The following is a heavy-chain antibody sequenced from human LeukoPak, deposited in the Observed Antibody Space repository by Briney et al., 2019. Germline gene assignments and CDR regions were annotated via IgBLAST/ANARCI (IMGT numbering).Heavy chain of an antibody. Sequence: GASVKVSCKASGYTFTSYYMHWVRQATGQGLEWMGWMNPSSGNTGYAQKFQGRVTMTRNTSISTAYMELSSLRSEDTAVYYCARGLGDFWSGYFYYYGMDVWGQGTTVTVSS. CDR3: ARGLGDFWSGYFYYYGMDV. CDR2: MNPSSGNT. V-gene: IGHV1-8*02. D-gene: IGHD3-3*01. J-gene: IGHJ6*02. CDR1: GYTFTSYY.